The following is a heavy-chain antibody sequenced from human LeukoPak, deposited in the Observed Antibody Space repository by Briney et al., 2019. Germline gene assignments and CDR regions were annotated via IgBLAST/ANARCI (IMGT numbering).Heavy chain of an antibody. Sequence: GGSLRLSCAASGFTFSSYAMHWVRQAPGKGLEWVAVISYDGSNKYYADSVKGRFTISRDNSKNTLYLQMNSLRAEDTAVYYCAKDRSSTTWASWYFDLWGRGTLVTVSS. J-gene: IGHJ2*01. CDR1: GFTFSSYA. CDR2: ISYDGSNK. CDR3: AKDRSSTTWASWYFDL. D-gene: IGHD1-1*01. V-gene: IGHV3-30-3*01.